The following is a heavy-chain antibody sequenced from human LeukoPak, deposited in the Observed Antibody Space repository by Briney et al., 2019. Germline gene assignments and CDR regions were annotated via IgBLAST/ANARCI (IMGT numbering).Heavy chain of an antibody. D-gene: IGHD4-17*01. J-gene: IGHJ4*02. V-gene: IGHV4-30-4*08. CDR1: GGSISSGDYN. CDR3: ARAPGSYGDYGPFDY. Sequence: SQTLSLTCTVSGGSISSGDYNWSSIRQPPGKGLDWIGYIYYSGSTYYNPSLKSRVTISVNTSKNQFSLKLSSVTAADTAVYYCARAPGSYGDYGPFDYWGQGTLVTVSS. CDR2: IYYSGST.